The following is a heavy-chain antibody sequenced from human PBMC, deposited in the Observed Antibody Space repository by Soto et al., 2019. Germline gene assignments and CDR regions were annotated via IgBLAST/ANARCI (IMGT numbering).Heavy chain of an antibody. J-gene: IGHJ4*02. D-gene: IGHD1-26*01. Sequence: QEQLVQSGAEVKKPGSSVKVSCKASGGIFSSYALSWVRQAPGQGLEWMGGIIPIFGTSNYAQKFQGRVTISADDSTSTAYMELSSLTSEDTAVYYCARERGPEELLGHFDLWGQGTLVTVSS. CDR1: GGIFSSYA. CDR3: ARERGPEELLGHFDL. CDR2: IIPIFGTS. V-gene: IGHV1-69*01.